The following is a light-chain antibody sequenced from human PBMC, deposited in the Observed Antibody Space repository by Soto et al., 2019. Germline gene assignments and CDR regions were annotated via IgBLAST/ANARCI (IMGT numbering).Light chain of an antibody. Sequence: AIQMTQSPSSLSASVGDRVTTTCRASQGIRNDLRWYQQSPGKAPKLLIYAASSLQNGVPSSFSGSGSGTDFTLTISSLQPEGFATYYCLQDYNYPWTFGQGTKVDIK. J-gene: IGKJ1*01. V-gene: IGKV1-6*01. CDR3: LQDYNYPWT. CDR2: AAS. CDR1: QGIRND.